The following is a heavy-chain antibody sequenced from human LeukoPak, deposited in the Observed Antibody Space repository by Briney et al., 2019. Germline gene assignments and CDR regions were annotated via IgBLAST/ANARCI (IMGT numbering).Heavy chain of an antibody. D-gene: IGHD1-26*01. Sequence: SVKVSCKASGGTFSSYAISWVRQAPGQGLEWMGGIIPIFGTANYAQKFQGRVTITADEFTSTAYMELSSLRSEDTAVYYCARDVGATKVGTGGYFDYWGQGTLVTVSS. CDR2: IIPIFGTA. V-gene: IGHV1-69*13. J-gene: IGHJ4*02. CDR3: ARDVGATKVGTGGYFDY. CDR1: GGTFSSYA.